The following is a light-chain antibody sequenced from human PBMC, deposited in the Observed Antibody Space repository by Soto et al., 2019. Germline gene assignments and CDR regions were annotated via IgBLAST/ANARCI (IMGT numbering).Light chain of an antibody. CDR1: SSNIGINT. J-gene: IGLJ2*01. CDR2: NNI. CDR3: ATWDDSLHGLV. V-gene: IGLV1-44*01. Sequence: QLVLTQPPSTSGTHGQRVSISCSGGSSNIGINTVTWYQQLPGTAPKLLIYNNIQRPSGVPDRIAGSKSGTSAYLAISGLQSEDEADYFCATWDDSLHGLVFGGGTKLTVL.